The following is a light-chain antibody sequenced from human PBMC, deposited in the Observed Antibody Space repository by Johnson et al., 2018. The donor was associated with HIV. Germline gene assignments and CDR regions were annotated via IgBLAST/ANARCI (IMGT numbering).Light chain of an antibody. Sequence: QSVLTQPPSVSAAPGQRVTISCSGSSSNIGNDSVSWYQQLPGTAPELLIYENNRRPSGIPDRFSGSKSGTSATLVITGLQTGDEADYFCGTWDGSLSGYVFGTGTMVTVL. J-gene: IGLJ1*01. V-gene: IGLV1-51*02. CDR3: GTWDGSLSGYV. CDR1: SSNIGNDS. CDR2: ENN.